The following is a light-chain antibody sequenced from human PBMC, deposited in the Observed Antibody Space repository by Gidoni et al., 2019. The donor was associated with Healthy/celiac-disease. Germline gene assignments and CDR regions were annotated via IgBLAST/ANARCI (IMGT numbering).Light chain of an antibody. CDR2: GNS. Sequence: QSVLTQPPSVSGAPGQRVTIYCTGSSSNIGAGYDVQWYQQLPGTAPKLLIYGNSNRPSGVPDRFSVSKSGTSASLAITGLQAEDEADYYCQSYDSSLSVVFGGGTKLTVL. CDR1: SSNIGAGYD. CDR3: QSYDSSLSVV. J-gene: IGLJ2*01. V-gene: IGLV1-40*01.